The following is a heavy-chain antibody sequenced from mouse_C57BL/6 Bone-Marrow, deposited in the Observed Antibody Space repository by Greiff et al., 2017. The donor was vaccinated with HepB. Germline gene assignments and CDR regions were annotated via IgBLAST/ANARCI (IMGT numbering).Heavy chain of an antibody. Sequence: VKLQESGAELVKPGASVKMSCKASGYTFTTYPIEWMKQNHGKSLEWIGNFHPYNDDTKYNEKFKGKATLTVEKSSSTVYLELSRLTSDDSAVYYCAIWPGDYYAMDYWGQGTSVTVSS. CDR3: AIWPGDYYAMDY. D-gene: IGHD1-1*02. V-gene: IGHV1-47*01. J-gene: IGHJ4*01. CDR1: GYTFTTYP. CDR2: FHPYNDDT.